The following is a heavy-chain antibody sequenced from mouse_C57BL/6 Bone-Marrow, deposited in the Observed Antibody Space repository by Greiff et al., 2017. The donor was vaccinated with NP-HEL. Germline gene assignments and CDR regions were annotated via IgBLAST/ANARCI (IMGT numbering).Heavy chain of an antibody. CDR3: ATIRFAMDY. J-gene: IGHJ4*01. D-gene: IGHD1-1*01. CDR2: ISSGGSYT. CDR1: GFTFSSYG. Sequence: EVKLMESGGDLVKPGGSLKLSCAASGFTFSSYGMSWVRQTPDKRLEWVATISSGGSYTYYPDSVKGRFTISRDNAKNTLYLQMSSLKSEDTAMYYCATIRFAMDYWGQGTSVTVSS. V-gene: IGHV5-6*01.